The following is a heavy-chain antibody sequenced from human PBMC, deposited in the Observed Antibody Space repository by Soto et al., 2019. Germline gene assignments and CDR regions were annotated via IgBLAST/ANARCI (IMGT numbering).Heavy chain of an antibody. D-gene: IGHD3-10*01. V-gene: IGHV3-30-3*01. CDR2: ISYDGSNK. J-gene: IGHJ6*02. CDR3: ARPMGGSGSYYDRNYYYYGMDV. CDR1: GFTFSSYA. Sequence: GESLKISCAASGFTFSSYAMHWVRQAPGKGLEWVAVISYDGSNKYYADSVKGRFTISRDNSKNTLYLQMNSLRAEDTAVYYCARPMGGSGSYYDRNYYYYGMDVWGQGTTVTV.